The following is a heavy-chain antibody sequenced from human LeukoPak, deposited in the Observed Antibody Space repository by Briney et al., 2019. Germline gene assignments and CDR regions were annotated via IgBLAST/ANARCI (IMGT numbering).Heavy chain of an antibody. D-gene: IGHD2-21*01. CDR1: GGSFSGYY. CDR3: ARSVWSYGRVGAFDI. J-gene: IGHJ3*02. V-gene: IGHV4-34*01. Sequence: SETLSLTCAVYGGSFSGYYWSWVRQPPGKGLEWIGEINHSGTTDYNPSLKSRVTISVDTSKNHFSLKLRSVTAADTAVYYCARSVWSYGRVGAFDIWGQGTMVIVS. CDR2: INHSGTT.